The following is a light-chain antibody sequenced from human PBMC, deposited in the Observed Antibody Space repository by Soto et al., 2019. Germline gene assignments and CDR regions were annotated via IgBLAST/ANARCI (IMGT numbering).Light chain of an antibody. CDR2: DVN. CDR1: SSDIGGYNY. J-gene: IGLJ3*02. Sequence: QSALTQPPSASGSPGQSVTISCTGTSSDIGGYNYVSWYQQHPGKAPKLMIYDVNKRPSGVPDRFSGSKSGNTASLTVSGLQAEDEADYYCAAWDDDLHVWLFGGGTKLTVL. V-gene: IGLV2-8*01. CDR3: AAWDDDLHVWL.